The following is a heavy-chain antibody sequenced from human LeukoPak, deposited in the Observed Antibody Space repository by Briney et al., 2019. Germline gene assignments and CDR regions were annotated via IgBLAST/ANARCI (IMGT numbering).Heavy chain of an antibody. CDR3: VGVRWFGGANWFDP. CDR2: ISSSGGST. Sequence: PGGSLRLSCSASGFTFSRCAMHWVRQAPGKGLEYVSAISSSGGSTYYADSVKGRFTISRDNSKNTVYLQMSSLRAEDTAVYFCVGVRWFGGANWFDPWGQGTLVTVSS. V-gene: IGHV3-64D*06. D-gene: IGHD3-10*01. CDR1: GFTFSRCA. J-gene: IGHJ5*02.